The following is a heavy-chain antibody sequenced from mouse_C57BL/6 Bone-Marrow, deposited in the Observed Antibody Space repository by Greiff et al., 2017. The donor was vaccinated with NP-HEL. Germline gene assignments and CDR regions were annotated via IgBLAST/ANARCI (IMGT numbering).Heavy chain of an antibody. CDR2: IYPGSGST. CDR3: AREGNYGSSFAY. J-gene: IGHJ3*01. CDR1: GYTFTSYW. V-gene: IGHV1-55*01. D-gene: IGHD1-1*01. Sequence: QVQLQQPGAELVKPGASVKMSCKASGYTFTSYWLTWVKQRPGQGLEWIGDIYPGSGSTNYNEKFKSKATLTVDTSSSTAYMQLSSLTSEDSAVYYCAREGNYGSSFAYWGQGTLVTVSA.